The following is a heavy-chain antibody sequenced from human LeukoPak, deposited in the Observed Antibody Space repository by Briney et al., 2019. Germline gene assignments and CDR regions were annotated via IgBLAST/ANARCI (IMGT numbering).Heavy chain of an antibody. Sequence: SETLSLTCTVSGGSISSGGYYWSWIRQHPGKGLEWIGYIYYSVSTYYNPSLKSRVTISVDTSKNQFSLKLSSVTAADTAVYYCARDRRGCSSTSCYGYWFDPWGQGTLVTVSS. J-gene: IGHJ5*02. CDR1: GGSISSGGYY. V-gene: IGHV4-31*03. D-gene: IGHD2-2*01. CDR3: ARDRRGCSSTSCYGYWFDP. CDR2: IYYSVST.